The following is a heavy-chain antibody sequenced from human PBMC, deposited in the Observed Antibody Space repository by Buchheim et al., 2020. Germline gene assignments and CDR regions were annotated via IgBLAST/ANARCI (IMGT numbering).Heavy chain of an antibody. J-gene: IGHJ4*02. CDR3: ARGGGAMVQGVRFDY. CDR2: ISYDGSNK. V-gene: IGHV3-30*04. Sequence: QVQLVESGGGVVQPGRSLRLSCAASGFTFSSYAMHWVRQAPGKGLEWVAVISYDGSNKYYADSVKGRFTISRDNSKNTLYLQMNSLRAEDTAVYYCARGGGAMVQGVRFDYWGQGTL. D-gene: IGHD3-10*01. CDR1: GFTFSSYA.